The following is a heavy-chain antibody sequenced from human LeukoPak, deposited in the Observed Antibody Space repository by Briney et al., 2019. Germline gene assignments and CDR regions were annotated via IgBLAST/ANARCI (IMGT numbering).Heavy chain of an antibody. Sequence: GGALRLSCAASGFTFSSYEMNWVRQAPGKGLEWVSYISSSGNTIYYADSVKGRFTISRDNAKNSLYLLMNSLRAEDTAVYYCARALRTVWGYYFDYWGQGTLVTVSS. CDR2: ISSSGNTI. V-gene: IGHV3-48*03. J-gene: IGHJ4*02. D-gene: IGHD4-17*01. CDR3: ARALRTVWGYYFDY. CDR1: GFTFSSYE.